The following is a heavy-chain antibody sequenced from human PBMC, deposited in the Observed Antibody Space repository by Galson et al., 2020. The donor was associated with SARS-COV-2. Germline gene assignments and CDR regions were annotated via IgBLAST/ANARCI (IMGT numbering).Heavy chain of an antibody. Sequence: GGSLRLSCVASGFSFSDFAMNWVRQAPEKGLEWVAGVSGSGGGGYYADSVKGRFAISRDNSKNMVYLQLNTLRADDTARYFCAKEGKPCAGGRCYSDYFDSWGQGTPVIVSP. CDR2: VSGSGGGG. CDR1: GFSFSDFA. V-gene: IGHV3-23*01. J-gene: IGHJ4*02. D-gene: IGHD2-15*01. CDR3: AKEGKPCAGGRCYSDYFDS.